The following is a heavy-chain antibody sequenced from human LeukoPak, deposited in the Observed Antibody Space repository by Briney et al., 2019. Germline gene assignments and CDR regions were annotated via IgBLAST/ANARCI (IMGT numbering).Heavy chain of an antibody. J-gene: IGHJ5*02. CDR2: INAGNGNT. Sequence: ASVKVSCKASGYTFTSYAMHWVRQAPGQRLEWMGWINAGNGNTKYSQKFQGRVTITRDTSASTAYMELSSLRSEDMAVYYCARGVYYYDSSGYYHWGQGTLVTVSS. CDR3: ARGVYYYDSSGYYH. V-gene: IGHV1-3*01. CDR1: GYTFTSYA. D-gene: IGHD3-22*01.